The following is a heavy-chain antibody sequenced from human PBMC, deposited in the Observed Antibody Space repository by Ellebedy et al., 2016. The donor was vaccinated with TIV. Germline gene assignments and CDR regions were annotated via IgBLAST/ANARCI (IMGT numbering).Heavy chain of an antibody. CDR3: AREGYCSSTSCYVGYYGMDV. CDR2: INAGNGNT. V-gene: IGHV1-3*01. CDR1: GYTFTSYA. J-gene: IGHJ6*02. Sequence: ASVQVSCXASGYTFTSYAMHWVRQAPGQRLEWMGWINAGNGNTKYSQKFQGRVTITRDTSASTAYMELSSLRSEDTAVYYCAREGYCSSTSCYVGYYGMDVWGQGTTVTVSS. D-gene: IGHD2-2*01.